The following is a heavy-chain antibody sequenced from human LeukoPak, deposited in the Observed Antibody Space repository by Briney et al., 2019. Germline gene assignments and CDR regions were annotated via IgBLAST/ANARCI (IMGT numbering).Heavy chain of an antibody. Sequence: GGSLRLSCAAPGFTFSSYWMHWVRQAPGKGLVWVSRINSDGSSTSYADSVKGRFTISRDNAKNTLYLQMNSLRAEDTAVYYCARDSGATSCFDYWGQGTLVTVSS. CDR1: GFTFSSYW. V-gene: IGHV3-74*01. CDR2: INSDGSST. J-gene: IGHJ4*02. D-gene: IGHD1-26*01. CDR3: ARDSGATSCFDY.